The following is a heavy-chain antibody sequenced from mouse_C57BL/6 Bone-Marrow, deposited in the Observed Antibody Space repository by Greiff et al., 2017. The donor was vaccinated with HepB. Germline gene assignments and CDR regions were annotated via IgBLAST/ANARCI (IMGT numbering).Heavy chain of an antibody. J-gene: IGHJ2*01. D-gene: IGHD1-1*01. CDR1: GYAFTNYL. V-gene: IGHV1-54*01. CDR2: INPGSGGT. Sequence: QVQLQQSGAELVRPGTSVKVSCKASGYAFTNYLIEWVKQRPGQGLEWIGVINPGSGGTNYNEKFKGKATLTADKSSSTAYMQLSSLTSEDSAVYFCAREGALLLRPSGFDYWGQGTTLTVSS. CDR3: AREGALLLRPSGFDY.